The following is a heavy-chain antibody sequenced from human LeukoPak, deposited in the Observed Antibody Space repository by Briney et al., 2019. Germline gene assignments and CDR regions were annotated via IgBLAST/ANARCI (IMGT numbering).Heavy chain of an antibody. CDR1: GFTVSSYE. Sequence: PGGSLRLSCAASGFTVSSYEMNWVRQAPGKWLEWVSAISGSGGSTYYADSVKGRFTISRDNSKNTLYLQMNSLRAEDTAIYYCAKERDVVPAAYFDSWGQGTLVTVSS. CDR2: ISGSGGST. D-gene: IGHD2-2*01. V-gene: IGHV3-23*01. CDR3: AKERDVVPAAYFDS. J-gene: IGHJ4*02.